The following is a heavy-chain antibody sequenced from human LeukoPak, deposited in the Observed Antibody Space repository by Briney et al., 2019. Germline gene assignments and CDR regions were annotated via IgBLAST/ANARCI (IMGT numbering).Heavy chain of an antibody. D-gene: IGHD6-19*01. V-gene: IGHV4-59*01. CDR1: GGSISSYY. Sequence: SETLSLTCTVSGGSISSYYWNWIRQPPGKGLEWIGYIYYSGSTNYNPSLKSQVTISVDTSKNQFSLKLSSVTAADTAVYYCARGGWYPESFQHWGQGALVTVSS. CDR3: ARGGWYPESFQH. J-gene: IGHJ1*01. CDR2: IYYSGST.